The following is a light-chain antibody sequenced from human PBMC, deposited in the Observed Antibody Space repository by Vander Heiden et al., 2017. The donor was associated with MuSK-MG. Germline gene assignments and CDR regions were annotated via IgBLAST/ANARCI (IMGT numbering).Light chain of an antibody. CDR1: SDKIGADYG. CDR3: HSYDRRLSAYV. V-gene: IGLV1-40*01. CDR2: GNN. J-gene: IGLJ1*01. Sequence: QSVLTQPPSVSGAPGPRVTIPCTGSSDKIGADYGVNWYQQLPRTAPHLLIYGNNKRPSGVPDRFSVSKSGTSGSLAITGLQAEDEADYYCHSYDRRLSAYVFGAGTRVTVL.